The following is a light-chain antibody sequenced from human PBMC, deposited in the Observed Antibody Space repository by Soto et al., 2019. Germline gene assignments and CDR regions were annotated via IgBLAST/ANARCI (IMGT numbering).Light chain of an antibody. CDR1: QSIATH. Sequence: EVVLTQSPATLSLSPGERATLSCRASQSIATHLALYQQKPGQAPRLIIYDVYNRATGIPARISGSQFGTEFALSSSGLEAEDFAVYFCQRRGYWPSTFGQGTRLDIK. V-gene: IGKV3-11*01. CDR2: DVY. J-gene: IGKJ5*01. CDR3: QRRGYWPST.